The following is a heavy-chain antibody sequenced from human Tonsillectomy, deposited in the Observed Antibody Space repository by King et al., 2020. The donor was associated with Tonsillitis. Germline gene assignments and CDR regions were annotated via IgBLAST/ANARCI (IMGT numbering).Heavy chain of an antibody. Sequence: VTLKESGPALVKPTQTLTLTCTFSGFSLRNSGICVGWIRQPPGKALEWLAHMYWDDDKYYSTSLKTRLTISKDTSKNQVVLTITNMDPLDTATYYCARINNDFWSGYADYWGRGTLVTVSS. CDR3: ARINNDFWSGYADY. V-gene: IGHV2-70*01. CDR2: MYWDDDK. J-gene: IGHJ4*02. D-gene: IGHD3-3*01. CDR1: GFSLRNSGIC.